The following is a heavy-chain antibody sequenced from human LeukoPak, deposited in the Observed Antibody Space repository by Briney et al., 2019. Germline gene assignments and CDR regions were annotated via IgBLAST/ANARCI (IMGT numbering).Heavy chain of an antibody. D-gene: IGHD2-8*01. Sequence: ASVKVSCKASGYTFTSYDISWVRQAPGQGLEWMGWISAYNGNTNYAQKLQGRVTMTTDTSTSTAYMELSRLRSDDTAVYYCARWGGHCTSGLCYYFDCWGQGTLVTVSS. CDR3: ARWGGHCTSGLCYYFDC. V-gene: IGHV1-18*01. CDR2: ISAYNGNT. CDR1: GYTFTSYD. J-gene: IGHJ4*02.